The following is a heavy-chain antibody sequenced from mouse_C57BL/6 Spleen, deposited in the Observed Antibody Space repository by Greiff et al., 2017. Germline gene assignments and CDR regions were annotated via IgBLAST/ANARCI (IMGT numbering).Heavy chain of an antibody. J-gene: IGHJ3*01. CDR3: ARADSNYVGD. Sequence: EVQLQQPGPGLVKPSQSLSLTCSVTGYSITSGYYWNWIRQFPGNKLEWMVYISYDGSNNYHQSLKNRISITRDKSKNQFFLKLNSVTTGDTATSYCARADSNYVGDWGQGTLVTVSA. D-gene: IGHD2-5*01. CDR1: GYSITSGYY. CDR2: ISYDGSN. V-gene: IGHV3-6*01.